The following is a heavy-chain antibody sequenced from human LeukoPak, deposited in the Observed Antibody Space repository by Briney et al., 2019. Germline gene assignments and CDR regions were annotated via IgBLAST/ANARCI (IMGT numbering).Heavy chain of an antibody. CDR3: ARVLTAAGLDF. D-gene: IGHD6-25*01. V-gene: IGHV4-39*07. CDR1: GGSISGSRT. CDR2: IHNDGRT. J-gene: IGHJ4*02. Sequence: SETLSLTCTVSGGSISGSRTWGWVRQPPGKGLEWIGNIHNDGRTASNLSLKSRVTISLDTSTNQFSLKVNSVTAADTAFYYCARVLTAAGLDFWGQGILVTISS.